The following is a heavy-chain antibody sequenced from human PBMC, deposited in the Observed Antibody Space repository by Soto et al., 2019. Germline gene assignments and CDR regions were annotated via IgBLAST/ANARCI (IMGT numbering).Heavy chain of an antibody. J-gene: IGHJ6*02. Sequence: QVQLVESGGGVVQPGRSLRLSCAASGFTFSSYGMHWVRQAPGKGLEWVAVIWYDGSNKYYADSVKGRFTISRDNSKNTLYLKMNRLRAEDTAVYYCARSIAAAGSFGPYYYYGMDVWGQGTTVTVSS. CDR3: ARSIAAAGSFGPYYYYGMDV. V-gene: IGHV3-33*01. D-gene: IGHD6-13*01. CDR2: IWYDGSNK. CDR1: GFTFSSYG.